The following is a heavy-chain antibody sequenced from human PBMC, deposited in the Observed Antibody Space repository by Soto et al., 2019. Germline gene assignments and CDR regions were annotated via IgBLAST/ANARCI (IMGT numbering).Heavy chain of an antibody. D-gene: IGHD2-15*01. CDR3: ARVMGVAVRYYYFGMDL. CDR2: ISYDAGNK. J-gene: IGHJ6*02. V-gene: IGHV3-30*03. CDR1: GFTFKSYG. Sequence: GGSLRLSCVASGFTFKSYGMFWVRQAPGKGLEWVSVISYDAGNKYYSDSVKGRFTVSRDNSEDTLYLQMDSLRAEDTGVYYCARVMGVAVRYYYFGMDLLGRGTTVTVSS.